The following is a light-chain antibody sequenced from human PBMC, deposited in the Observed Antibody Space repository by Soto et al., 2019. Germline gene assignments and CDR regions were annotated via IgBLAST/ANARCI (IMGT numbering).Light chain of an antibody. CDR2: FAS. J-gene: IGKJ2*01. V-gene: IGKV1-39*01. Sequence: DIQMTQSPSSLSASVGDRVTITCRASQSVTNYLNWYQQKPGKAPILLIYFASTIQSGVPSRFSSSGSVTDFSLTISTLRPEDFAAYFCQQSYDTRLYTFGQGTKLEI. CDR3: QQSYDTRLYT. CDR1: QSVTNY.